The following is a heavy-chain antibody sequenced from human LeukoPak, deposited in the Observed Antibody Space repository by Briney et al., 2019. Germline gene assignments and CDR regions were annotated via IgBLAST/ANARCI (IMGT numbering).Heavy chain of an antibody. V-gene: IGHV3-30-3*01. J-gene: IGHJ4*02. CDR2: ISYDGSNK. D-gene: IGHD3-3*02. Sequence: GGSLRLSCAASGFTFSSYAMHWVRQAPGKGLEWVAVISYDGSNKYYADSVKGRFTISRDNSKNTLYLQMNSLRAEDTAVYYCARKPMRDSRIFGVVSYYWGQGTLVTVSS. CDR3: ARKPMRDSRIFGVVSYY. CDR1: GFTFSSYA.